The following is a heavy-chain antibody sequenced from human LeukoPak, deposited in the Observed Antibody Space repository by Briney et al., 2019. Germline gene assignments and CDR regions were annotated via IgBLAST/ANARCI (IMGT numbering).Heavy chain of an antibody. CDR3: TRVHYSGSGLSSYFDY. V-gene: IGHV4-59*01. J-gene: IGHJ4*02. D-gene: IGHD3-10*01. CDR1: GGSISSDY. Sequence: PSETRSRTCTVAGGSISSDYWSWSRQSPGKGLEWIGYIYYTGSTNYNPSLKSRVTISVDTSKNQFSLNLRTVTSADTAVYYCTRVHYSGSGLSSYFDYWGQGTLVTVSS. CDR2: IYYTGST.